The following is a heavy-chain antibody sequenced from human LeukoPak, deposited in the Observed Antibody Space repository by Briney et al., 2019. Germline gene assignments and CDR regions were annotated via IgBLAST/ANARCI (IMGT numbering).Heavy chain of an antibody. CDR3: ARGIRQLLWGYYYSYMDV. J-gene: IGHJ6*03. Sequence: PSETLSLTCTVSGGSISSHYWSWIRQPPGKGLEWIGYIYYSGSTNYNPSLKSRVTISVDMSKNQFSLKLSSVTAADTAVYYCARGIRQLLWGYYYSYMDVWGKGTTVTVSS. V-gene: IGHV4-59*11. D-gene: IGHD2-2*01. CDR2: IYYSGST. CDR1: GGSISSHY.